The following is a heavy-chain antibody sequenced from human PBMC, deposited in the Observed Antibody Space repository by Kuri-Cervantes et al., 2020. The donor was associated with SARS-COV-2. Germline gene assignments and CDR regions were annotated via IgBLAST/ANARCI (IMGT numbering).Heavy chain of an antibody. V-gene: IGHV3-30*02. Sequence: GESLKISCAASGFTFSSYGMHWVRQAPGKGLEWVAFIRYDGSNKFYAGSVKGRFTISRDNSKNTLYLQMNSLRAEDTAVYYCAKDQHGIGVVVAAIDYWGQGTLVTVSS. CDR1: GFTFSSYG. CDR2: IRYDGSNK. CDR3: AKDQHGIGVVVAAIDY. D-gene: IGHD2-15*01. J-gene: IGHJ4*02.